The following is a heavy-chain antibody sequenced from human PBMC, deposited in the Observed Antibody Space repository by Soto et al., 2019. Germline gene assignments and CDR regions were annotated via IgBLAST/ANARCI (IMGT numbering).Heavy chain of an antibody. CDR3: ARGAAARPHDFDY. Sequence: SVKVSCKASGGTFSSYAISWVRQAPGQGLEWMGGIIPIFGTANYAQKFQGRVTITADESTSTAYMELSSLRSEDTAVYYCARGAAARPHDFDYWGQGTLVTVSS. J-gene: IGHJ4*02. CDR1: GGTFSSYA. V-gene: IGHV1-69*13. CDR2: IIPIFGTA. D-gene: IGHD6-6*01.